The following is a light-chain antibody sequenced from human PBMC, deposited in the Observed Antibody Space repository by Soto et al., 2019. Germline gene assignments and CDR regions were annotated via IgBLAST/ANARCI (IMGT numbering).Light chain of an antibody. CDR2: GNT. V-gene: IGLV1-40*01. J-gene: IGLJ3*02. CDR1: SSNIGSGYD. Sequence: QSVLTQPPSVSGAPGQRVTISCTGSSSNIGSGYDVHWYQQLPGTAPKLLIYGNTNRPSGVPDRFSGSKSGTSASLAITGLQAEDEADYYCRSYDSSLSDWVFGGGTKVTVL. CDR3: RSYDSSLSDWV.